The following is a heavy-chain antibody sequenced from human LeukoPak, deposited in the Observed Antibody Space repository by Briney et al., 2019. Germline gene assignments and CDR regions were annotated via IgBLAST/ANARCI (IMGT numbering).Heavy chain of an antibody. CDR2: IGYSGST. V-gene: IGHV4-59*08. Sequence: SETLSLTCTVSGGSISSYYWSWIRQPPGKGLEWIGYIGYSGSTNYNPSLKSRVTISVDTSKNQFSLKLSSVTAADTAVYYCARHGVGATSLHFDYWGQGTLVTASS. CDR3: ARHGVGATSLHFDY. D-gene: IGHD1-26*01. CDR1: GGSISSYY. J-gene: IGHJ4*02.